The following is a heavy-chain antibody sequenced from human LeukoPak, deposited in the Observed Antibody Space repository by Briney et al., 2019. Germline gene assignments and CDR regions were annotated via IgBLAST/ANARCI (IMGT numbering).Heavy chain of an antibody. V-gene: IGHV3-30*02. CDR1: GFTFSSYG. CDR2: IRYDGSNK. J-gene: IGHJ4*02. CDR3: AKDLWDGPQGDY. Sequence: SGGSLRLSCAASGFTFSSYGMHWVRQAPGKGLEWVAFIRYDGSNKYYADSVKGRFTISRDNSKNTLYLQMNSLRAEDTAVYYCAKDLWDGPQGDYLGQGTLVTVSS. D-gene: IGHD3-16*01.